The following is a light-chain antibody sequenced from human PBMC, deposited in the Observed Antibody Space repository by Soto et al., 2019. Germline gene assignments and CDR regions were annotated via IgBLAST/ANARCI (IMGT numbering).Light chain of an antibody. Sequence: DIQMTQSPSTLSGSVGDRVTITCRASQTIRSWLAWYQQKPGKAPKLLIYAASTLQRGVPSRFSGSGSGTDFTLTISCLQSEDFATYYCQQYYSYPLFTFGPGTKVDIK. CDR1: QTIRSW. V-gene: IGKV1-5*01. CDR2: AAS. J-gene: IGKJ3*01. CDR3: QQYYSYPLFT.